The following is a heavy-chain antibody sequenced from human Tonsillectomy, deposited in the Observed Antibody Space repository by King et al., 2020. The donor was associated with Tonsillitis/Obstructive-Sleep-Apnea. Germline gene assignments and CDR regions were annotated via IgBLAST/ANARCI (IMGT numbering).Heavy chain of an antibody. V-gene: IGHV1-46*01. Sequence: QLVQSGAEVKKPGASLKVSCKASGYTFTSYYMHWVRQAPGQGLEWMGIINPSGGSTSYAQKFQGRVTMTRDTSTSPVYMELSSLRTEDTAVYYGARGQAEIVVVPAANMDVWGQGTTVTVSS. D-gene: IGHD2-2*01. CDR1: GYTFTSYY. CDR2: INPSGGST. J-gene: IGHJ6*02. CDR3: ARGQAEIVVVPAANMDV.